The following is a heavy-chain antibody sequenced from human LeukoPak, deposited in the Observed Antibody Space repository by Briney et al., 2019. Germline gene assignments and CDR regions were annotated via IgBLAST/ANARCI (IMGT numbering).Heavy chain of an antibody. CDR2: ISSSSSYI. CDR3: ARFCIAAAGTEQCLRRDFDY. CDR1: GFTFSSYS. J-gene: IGHJ4*02. Sequence: GGSLRLSCAASGFTFSSYSMNWVRQAPGKGLEWVSSISSSSSYIYYADSVKGRFTISRDNAKNSLYLQMNSLRAEDTAVYYCARFCIAAAGTEQCLRRDFDYWGQGTLVTVSS. V-gene: IGHV3-21*01. D-gene: IGHD6-13*01.